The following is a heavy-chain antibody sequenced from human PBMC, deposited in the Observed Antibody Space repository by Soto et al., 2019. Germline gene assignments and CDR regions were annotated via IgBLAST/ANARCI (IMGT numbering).Heavy chain of an antibody. Sequence: QVQLQESGPGLVKPSQTLSLTCTVSGGSISTVDYWWSWIRQSPDMGLEWIGHIYDGGRTYNNPSLESRVTMSVDTSKSQRSLTLSSVRAADTAVYYCARGPSGDKVDSWGQGTLVTVSS. CDR2: IYDGGRT. V-gene: IGHV4-30-4*01. CDR3: ARGPSGDKVDS. D-gene: IGHD7-27*01. CDR1: GGSISTVDYW. J-gene: IGHJ4*02.